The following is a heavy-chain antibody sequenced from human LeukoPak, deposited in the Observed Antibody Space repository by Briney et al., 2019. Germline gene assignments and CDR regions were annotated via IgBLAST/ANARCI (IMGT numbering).Heavy chain of an antibody. V-gene: IGHV4-39*01. CDR3: ARGDVGATIDH. Sequence: SESLSLTCTVSGDSISSGRFYWGWIRLPPGGGRGWIGGVLYTVRTFYSPSLKGRGTISVETPKNQFSLRLRSVTASDTAVYYCARGDVGATIDHWGQGTLVTVSS. D-gene: IGHD1-26*01. CDR2: VLYTVRT. CDR1: GDSISSGRFY. J-gene: IGHJ5*02.